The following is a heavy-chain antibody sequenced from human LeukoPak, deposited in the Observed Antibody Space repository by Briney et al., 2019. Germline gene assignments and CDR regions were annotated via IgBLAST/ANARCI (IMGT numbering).Heavy chain of an antibody. CDR2: IIPIFGTA. CDR3: ATYQEGYSSGWYYFDY. V-gene: IGHV1-69*13. D-gene: IGHD6-19*01. J-gene: IGHJ4*02. CDR1: GGTFSSYA. Sequence: SVKVSCKASGGTFSSYAISWVRQAPGQGLEWMGGIIPIFGTANYAQKFQGRVTITADESTSTAYMELSSLRSEDTAVYYCATYQEGYSSGWYYFDYWGQGTLVTVSS.